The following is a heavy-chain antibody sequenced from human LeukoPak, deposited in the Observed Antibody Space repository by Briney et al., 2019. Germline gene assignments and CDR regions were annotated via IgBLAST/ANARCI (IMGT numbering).Heavy chain of an antibody. V-gene: IGHV3-21*01. Sequence: GGSLTLSCAASGLTFSSYSMNWVRQAPGKGLEWVSSISTSGDYIYYADSVKGRFTMSRDNAKNSLYLQMDSLRAEDTAVYYCARDLVLSRSVGASEKVDYWGQGTLVTVSS. CDR3: ARDLVLSRSVGASEKVDY. CDR1: GLTFSSYS. CDR2: ISTSGDYI. J-gene: IGHJ4*02. D-gene: IGHD1-26*01.